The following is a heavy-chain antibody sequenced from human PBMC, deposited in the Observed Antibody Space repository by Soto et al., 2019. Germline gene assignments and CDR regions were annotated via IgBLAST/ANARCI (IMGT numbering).Heavy chain of an antibody. Sequence: GGSLRLSCAASGFTFSSYAMHRVRQAPGKGLEWVAVISYDGSNKYYADSVKGRFTISRDNSKNTLYLQMNSLRAEDTAVYYCARVPSSSGRAHFDYWGQGTLVTVAS. CDR2: ISYDGSNK. J-gene: IGHJ4*02. D-gene: IGHD2-15*01. CDR3: ARVPSSSGRAHFDY. CDR1: GFTFSSYA. V-gene: IGHV3-30-3*01.